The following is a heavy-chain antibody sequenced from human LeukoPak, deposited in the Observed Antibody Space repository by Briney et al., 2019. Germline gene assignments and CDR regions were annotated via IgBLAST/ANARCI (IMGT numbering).Heavy chain of an antibody. CDR2: SRNRAKSYTT. CDR1: GFTFSDHY. CDR3: ARDRGVAAAGTLF. V-gene: IGHV3-72*01. D-gene: IGHD6-13*01. Sequence: PGGSLRLSCAVSGFTFSDHYMDWVRQAPGKGLEWVGRSRNRAKSYTTDYAASVKGRFTISRDDSKSTLYLQMNSLRAEDTAVYYCARDRGVAAAGTLFWGQGTLVTVSS. J-gene: IGHJ4*02.